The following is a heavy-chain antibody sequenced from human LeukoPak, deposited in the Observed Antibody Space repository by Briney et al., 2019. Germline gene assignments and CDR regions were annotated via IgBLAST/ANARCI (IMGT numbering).Heavy chain of an antibody. V-gene: IGHV1-8*01. CDR2: MNPNSGNT. CDR1: GYTFTSYD. CDR3: ARGILSSGAFDI. J-gene: IGHJ3*02. D-gene: IGHD2-21*01. Sequence: ASVKVSCKASGYTFTSYDINWVRQATGQGLEWMGWMNPNSGNTGYAQKFQGRVTMARNTSISTAYMELSSLRSEDTAVYYCARGILSSGAFDIWGQGTMVTVSS.